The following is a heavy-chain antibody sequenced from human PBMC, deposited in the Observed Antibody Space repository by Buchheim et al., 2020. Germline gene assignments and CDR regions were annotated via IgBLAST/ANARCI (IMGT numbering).Heavy chain of an antibody. J-gene: IGHJ4*02. CDR1: GFTFSDHY. D-gene: IGHD1-26*01. CDR3: ARDLGRVGTNALDY. CDR2: IRNKANGYTT. Sequence: EVQLVESGGGLVQPGGSLRLSCAASGFTFSDHYMDWVRQAPGKGLEWVGRIRNKANGYTTEHAASVKGRFTVSRDDSKNSLYLQMNSLKIEDTAVYYCARDLGRVGTNALDYWGQGTL. V-gene: IGHV3-72*01.